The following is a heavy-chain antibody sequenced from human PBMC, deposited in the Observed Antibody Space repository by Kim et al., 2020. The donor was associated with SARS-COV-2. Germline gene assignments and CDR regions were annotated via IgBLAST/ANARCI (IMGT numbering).Heavy chain of an antibody. D-gene: IGHD3-10*01. CDR1: GFTFGDYA. Sequence: GGSLRLSCTASGFTFGDYAMSWVRQAPGKGLEWVGFIRSKAYGGTTEYAASVKGRFTISRDDSKSIAYLQMNSLKTEDTAVYYCTRDPDYYGSGSYLSDYWGQGTLVTVSS. CDR2: IRSKAYGGTT. CDR3: TRDPDYYGSGSYLSDY. J-gene: IGHJ4*02. V-gene: IGHV3-49*04.